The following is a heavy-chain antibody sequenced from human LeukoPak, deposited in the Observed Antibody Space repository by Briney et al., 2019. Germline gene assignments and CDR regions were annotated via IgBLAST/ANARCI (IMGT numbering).Heavy chain of an antibody. Sequence: GGSLRLSCAASGFTFSSYGMHWVRQAPGKGLEWVAFIRYDGSNKYYADSVKGRFTISRDNPKNTLYLQMNSLRAEDTAVYYCARDGWSLAAAMDVWGKGTTVTVSS. CDR1: GFTFSSYG. CDR3: ARDGWSLAAAMDV. J-gene: IGHJ6*04. D-gene: IGHD6-13*01. CDR2: IRYDGSNK. V-gene: IGHV3-30*02.